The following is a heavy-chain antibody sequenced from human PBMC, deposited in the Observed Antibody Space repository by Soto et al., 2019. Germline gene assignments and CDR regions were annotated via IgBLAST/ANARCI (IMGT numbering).Heavy chain of an antibody. V-gene: IGHV1-46*01. J-gene: IGHJ6*02. CDR1: GYTFTSYY. Sequence: ASVKVSCKASGYTFTSYYMHWVRQAPGQGLEWMGIINPSGGSTSYAQKFQGRVTMTRDTSTSTVYMELSSLRSEDTAVYYCARGRGDCSGGSCSRGYYYYGMDVWGQGTTVTVSS. CDR3: ARGRGDCSGGSCSRGYYYYGMDV. CDR2: INPSGGST. D-gene: IGHD2-15*01.